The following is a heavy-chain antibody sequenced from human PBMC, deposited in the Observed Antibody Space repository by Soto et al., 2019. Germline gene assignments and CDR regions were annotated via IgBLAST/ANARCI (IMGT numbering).Heavy chain of an antibody. CDR3: ARGPDYEGYFDY. J-gene: IGHJ4*02. D-gene: IGHD4-17*01. CDR2: FNPSDDTT. CDR1: GYTFTTYY. V-gene: IGHV1-46*01. Sequence: ASVKVSCKASGYTFTTYYIHWVRQAPGQGLEWMGMFNPSDDTTAYAQRFQGRVTMTRDTSTSTVYMELSGLRSEDTAVYYCARGPDYEGYFDYWGRGTLVTVSS.